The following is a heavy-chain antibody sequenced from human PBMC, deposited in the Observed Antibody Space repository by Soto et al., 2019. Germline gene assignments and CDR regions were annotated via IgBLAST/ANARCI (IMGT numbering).Heavy chain of an antibody. V-gene: IGHV4-31*03. CDR2: IYYSGST. CDR3: ERDPSDILTGLRPGSGWFDH. J-gene: IGHJ5*02. D-gene: IGHD3-9*01. Sequence: SETLSLTCTVSGGSISSGGYYWSWIRQHPGKGLEWIGYIYYSGSTYYNPSLKSRVTISVDTSKNKFSLKLSSVTAADTAVYYCERDPSDILTGLRPGSGWFDHWGQGTLVTVSS. CDR1: GGSISSGGYY.